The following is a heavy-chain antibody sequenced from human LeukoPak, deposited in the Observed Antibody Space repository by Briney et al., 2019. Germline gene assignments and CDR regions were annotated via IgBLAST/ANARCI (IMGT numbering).Heavy chain of an antibody. J-gene: IGHJ4*02. CDR3: APQLGIMRDFDY. CDR1: GGSISSYY. V-gene: IGHV4-4*07. Sequence: SETLSLTCTISGGSISSYYWNWIRQPAEKGLEWIGRIYTSGSTNYNPSLKSRVTMSVDTSKNQLSLKLSSVTAADTAVYYCAPQLGIMRDFDYWGQGTLVTVSS. CDR2: IYTSGST. D-gene: IGHD1-1*01.